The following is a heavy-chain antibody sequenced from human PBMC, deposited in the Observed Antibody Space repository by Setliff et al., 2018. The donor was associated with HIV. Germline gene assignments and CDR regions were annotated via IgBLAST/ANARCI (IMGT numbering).Heavy chain of an antibody. D-gene: IGHD3-10*01. CDR2: INHSGSA. CDR3: ARQPPLSVLQVWFDDY. Sequence: SETLSLTCDVSGFSITDGFYWAWIRQSPGKGLEWIGSINHSGSAYCTPSLKSRVTMSVDTSKNHFSLKLSSVTAADTAMYFCARQPPLSVLQVWFDDYWGQGTLVTVSS. J-gene: IGHJ4*02. V-gene: IGHV4-38-2*01. CDR1: GFSITDGFY.